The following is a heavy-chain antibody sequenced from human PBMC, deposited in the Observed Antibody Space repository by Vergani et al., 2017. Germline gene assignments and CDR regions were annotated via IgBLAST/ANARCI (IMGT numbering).Heavy chain of an antibody. CDR1: GFTFSSYS. Sequence: EVQLVESGGGLVQPGGSLRLSCAASGFTFSSYSLNWVRQAPGKGLEWVSYISSSSSTIYYADSVKGRFTISRDNAKNSLYLQMNSLRAEDTAVYYCAGKQEITIFGRDYYYYMDVWGKGTTVTVSS. V-gene: IGHV3-48*04. CDR3: AGKQEITIFGRDYYYYMDV. D-gene: IGHD3-3*01. CDR2: ISSSSSTI. J-gene: IGHJ6*03.